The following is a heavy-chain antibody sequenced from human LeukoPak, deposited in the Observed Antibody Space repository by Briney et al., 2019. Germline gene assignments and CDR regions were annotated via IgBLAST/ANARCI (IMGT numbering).Heavy chain of an antibody. CDR2: IYYSGST. J-gene: IGHJ3*02. D-gene: IGHD6-19*01. Sequence: SETMSLTCTVSGGSISSYYWSWIRQPPGKGLEWIGHIYYSGSTNYNPSLKSRVTISVDTSKNQFSLKLSSVTAADTAVYYCARDLAVAGRGGDAFDIWGQGTMVTVSS. V-gene: IGHV4-59*01. CDR1: GGSISSYY. CDR3: ARDLAVAGRGGDAFDI.